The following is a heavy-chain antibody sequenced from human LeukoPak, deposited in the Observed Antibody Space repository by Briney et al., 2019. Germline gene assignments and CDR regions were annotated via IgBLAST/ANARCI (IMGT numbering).Heavy chain of an antibody. CDR2: ISSSGSTI. CDR1: GFTFSSYE. V-gene: IGHV3-48*03. D-gene: IGHD1-20*01. J-gene: IGHJ4*02. CDR3: ARSPLYNWNDVGDY. Sequence: GGSLRLSCAASGFTFSSYEMNWVRQAPGKGLEWVSYISSSGSTIYYADSVKGRFTISRDNAKNSLYLQMNSLRAEDTAVYYCARSPLYNWNDVGDYWGQGTLVTVSS.